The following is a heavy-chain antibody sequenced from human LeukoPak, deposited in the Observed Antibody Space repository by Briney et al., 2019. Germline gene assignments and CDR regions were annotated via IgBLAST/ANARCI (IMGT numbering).Heavy chain of an antibody. V-gene: IGHV4-59*01. J-gene: IGHJ4*02. CDR1: GGSISSYY. CDR3: ASLIAVAGQSPDY. CDR2: IYYSGST. D-gene: IGHD6-19*01. Sequence: SETLSLTCTVSGGSISSYYWSWIRQPPGKGLEWIWYIYYSGSTNYNPSLKSRVTISVDTSKNQFSLKLSSVTAADTAVYYCASLIAVAGQSPDYWGQGTLVTVSS.